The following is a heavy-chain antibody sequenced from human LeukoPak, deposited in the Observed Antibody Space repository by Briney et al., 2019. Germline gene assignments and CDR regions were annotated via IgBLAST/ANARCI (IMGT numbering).Heavy chain of an antibody. CDR1: GGSISSSSYS. CDR2: IYYSGST. J-gene: IGHJ4*02. CDR3: ARGRAAAGQYYFDY. Sequence: PSETLSLTCTVSGGSISSSSYSWGWIRQPPGKGLEWFGSIYYSGSTYYNPSLKSRVTISVDTSKNQFSLKLTSVTAADTAVYYCARGRAAAGQYYFDYWGQGTLVTVSS. D-gene: IGHD6-13*01. V-gene: IGHV4-39*01.